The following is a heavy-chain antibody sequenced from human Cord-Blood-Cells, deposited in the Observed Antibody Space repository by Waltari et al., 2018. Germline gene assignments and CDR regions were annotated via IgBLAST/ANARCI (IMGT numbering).Heavy chain of an antibody. CDR1: GFTFSSYS. Sequence: EVQLVESGGGLVKPGGSLRLSCAASGFTFSSYSMNWVRQAPGKGLEWVSSISSSSSYIYYADSVEGRFTISRNNAKNSLYRQMNSLRAEDTAVYYCARAGNAVLFDYWGQGTLVTVSS. CDR3: ARAGNAVLFDY. V-gene: IGHV3-21*01. J-gene: IGHJ4*02. CDR2: ISSSSSYI. D-gene: IGHD4-4*01.